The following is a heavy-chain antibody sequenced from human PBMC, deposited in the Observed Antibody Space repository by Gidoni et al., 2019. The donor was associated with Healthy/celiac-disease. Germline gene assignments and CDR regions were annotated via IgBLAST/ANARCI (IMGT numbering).Heavy chain of an antibody. CDR2: ISAYNGYT. D-gene: IGHD2-15*01. CDR3: ARDSTYLSLYCSGGSCYWDGLGYYYGMDV. J-gene: IGHJ6*02. CDR1: GYTFTRYG. V-gene: IGHV1-18*01. Sequence: QVQLVQSGAEVQKPGASVKVSCKASGYTFTRYGISWVRQPPGQGLEWMGWISAYNGYTTYAQKLQGRVSLTTDTSTSTAYMELRSLRSDDTAVYYCARDSTYLSLYCSGGSCYWDGLGYYYGMDVWGQGTTVTVSS.